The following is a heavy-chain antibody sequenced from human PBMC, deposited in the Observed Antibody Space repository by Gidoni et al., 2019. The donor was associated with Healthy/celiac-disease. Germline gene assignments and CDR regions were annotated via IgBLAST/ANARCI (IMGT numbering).Heavy chain of an antibody. J-gene: IGHJ6*02. Sequence: QVQLQQWGAGLLKPSETLSLTCAVYGGSFSGYSWSCIRQPPGKGLAWIGEINHSGSTNYNPSLKSRVTISVDTAKNQFSLKLSSVTAADTAVYYCARVQSPRITMVRGGRRYGMDVWGQGTTVTVSS. CDR1: GGSFSGYS. D-gene: IGHD3-10*01. V-gene: IGHV4-34*01. CDR2: INHSGST. CDR3: ARVQSPRITMVRGGRRYGMDV.